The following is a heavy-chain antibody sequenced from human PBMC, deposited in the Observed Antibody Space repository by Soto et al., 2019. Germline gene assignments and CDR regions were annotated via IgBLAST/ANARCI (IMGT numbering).Heavy chain of an antibody. V-gene: IGHV1-46*01. CDR1: GYTFTSYY. J-gene: IGHJ5*02. Sequence: ASVKVSCKAPGYTFTSYYMHWVRQAPGQGLEWMGIINPSGGSTSYAQKFQGRVTMTRDTSTSTVYMELSSLRSEDTAVYYCARDHARGIAVAGGLSWGQGTLVTVSS. D-gene: IGHD6-19*01. CDR3: ARDHARGIAVAGGLS. CDR2: INPSGGST.